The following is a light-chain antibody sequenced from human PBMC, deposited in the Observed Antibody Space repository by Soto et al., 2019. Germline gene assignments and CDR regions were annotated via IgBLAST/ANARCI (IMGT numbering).Light chain of an antibody. CDR2: TAS. V-gene: IGKV3-20*01. J-gene: IGKJ1*01. Sequence: EIVLTQSPGTLSLSPGERATLSCRASEGVASNYLAWYQQKPGQAPRLLIYTASSRATGIPDRFSGSGSGTEFTLTISSLQSEDFAVYYCHQYVNWPLTWTFGQGTKVDIK. CDR1: EGVASNY. CDR3: HQYVNWPLTWT.